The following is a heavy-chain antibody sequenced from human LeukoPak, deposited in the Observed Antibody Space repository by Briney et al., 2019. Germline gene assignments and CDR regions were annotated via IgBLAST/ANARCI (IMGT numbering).Heavy chain of an antibody. J-gene: IGHJ6*02. CDR2: IIPILGIA. CDR1: GGTFSSYA. Sequence: SVKVSCKASGGTFSSYAISWVRQAPGQGLEWMGRIIPILGIANYAQKFQGRVTITADKSTSTAYMELSSLRSEDTAVYYCALRPPYSSGVEMDVWGQGTTVTVSS. D-gene: IGHD2-15*01. V-gene: IGHV1-69*04. CDR3: ALRPPYSSGVEMDV.